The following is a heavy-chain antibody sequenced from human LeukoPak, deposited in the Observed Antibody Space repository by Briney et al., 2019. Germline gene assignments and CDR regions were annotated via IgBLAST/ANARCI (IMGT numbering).Heavy chain of an antibody. D-gene: IGHD6-19*01. CDR3: ARHKYSSGWPPEGAFDI. V-gene: IGHV4-59*08. CDR1: GGSISSYY. CDR2: IYYSGST. Sequence: SETLSLTCTVSGGSISSYYWSWIRQPTGKGLEWTGYIYYSGSTNYNPSLKSRVTISVDTSKNQFSLKLSSVTAADTAVYYCARHKYSSGWPPEGAFDIWGQGTTVTVSS. J-gene: IGHJ3*02.